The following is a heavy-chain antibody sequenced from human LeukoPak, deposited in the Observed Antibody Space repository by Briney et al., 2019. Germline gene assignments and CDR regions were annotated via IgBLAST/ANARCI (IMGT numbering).Heavy chain of an antibody. CDR2: IKQDGRDK. D-gene: IGHD1-26*01. Sequence: GGSLRLSCAASGFSFSAYWMSWVRQAPGKGLEWVANIKQDGRDKYYVDSVKGRFTISRDNAKNSLYLQMNSLRAEDTAVYYCARDLGGSYSHGMDVWGQGTTVTVSS. J-gene: IGHJ6*02. CDR1: GFSFSAYW. V-gene: IGHV3-7*01. CDR3: ARDLGGSYSHGMDV.